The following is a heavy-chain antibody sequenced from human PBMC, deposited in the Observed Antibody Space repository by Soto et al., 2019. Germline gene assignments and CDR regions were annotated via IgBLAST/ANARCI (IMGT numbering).Heavy chain of an antibody. CDR2: ISVYNGNT. Sequence: ASVKVSCKASGYTFTSYGISWVRQAPGQGLEWMGWISVYNGNTNYAQKLQGRVTMTTDTSTSTAYMELRSLRSDDTAVYYCARDLRLRYFDRIYDAFDIWGQGTMVTVSS. V-gene: IGHV1-18*01. CDR1: GYTFTSYG. D-gene: IGHD3-9*01. J-gene: IGHJ3*02. CDR3: ARDLRLRYFDRIYDAFDI.